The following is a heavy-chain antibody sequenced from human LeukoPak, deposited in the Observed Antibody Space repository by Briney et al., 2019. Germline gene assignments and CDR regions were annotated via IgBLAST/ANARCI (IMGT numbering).Heavy chain of an antibody. CDR1: GRSINLGGYY. Sequence: SETLSLTCTLSGRSINLGGYYWSWIRQHPGKGPEWLGFIYYSGSTHYNPSLKSRVTFTVDTSKNQFSLKLSSVNAADTAVYYCARAVYDYIWGSYRFDYWGQGTLVTVSS. CDR3: ARAVYDYIWGSYRFDY. D-gene: IGHD3-16*02. J-gene: IGHJ4*02. V-gene: IGHV4-31*03. CDR2: IYYSGST.